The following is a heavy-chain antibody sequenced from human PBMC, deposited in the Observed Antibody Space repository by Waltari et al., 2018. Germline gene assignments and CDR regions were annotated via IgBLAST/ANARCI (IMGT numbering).Heavy chain of an antibody. Sequence: EVQLLRSGGDWVQPGGSLRLSCVNSGFTFGNDAISWVRQAPGTGLEWVAGISVSDFAYYADAVRGRFTISRDTSKNTVYLQLNSLRGEDAAVYYCAKPFYNWDDPLDSWGQGTLVTVSS. CDR3: AKPFYNWDDPLDS. CDR1: GFTFGNDA. J-gene: IGHJ4*02. V-gene: IGHV3-23*01. CDR2: ISVSDFA. D-gene: IGHD1-20*01.